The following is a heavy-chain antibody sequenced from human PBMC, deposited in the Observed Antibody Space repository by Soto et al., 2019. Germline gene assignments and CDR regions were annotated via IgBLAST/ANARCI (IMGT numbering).Heavy chain of an antibody. CDR2: VYYSGST. CDR3: AKFQPGSGWSPYYGMDV. Sequence: QLQLQESGPGLVKPSETLSLTCTVSGGSISNSAYYWGWIRQPPRKGLEWIGSVYYSGSTYYNPSLKSRVAISIDTSKTQFSLQLTSVTAADTAAYSCAKFQPGSGWSPYYGMDVWGQGTTVTVSS. V-gene: IGHV4-39*01. CDR1: GGSISNSAYY. D-gene: IGHD6-19*01. J-gene: IGHJ6*02.